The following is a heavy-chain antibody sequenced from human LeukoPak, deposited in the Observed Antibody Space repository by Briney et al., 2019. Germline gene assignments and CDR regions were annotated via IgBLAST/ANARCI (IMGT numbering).Heavy chain of an antibody. Sequence: GGSLRLSCEASTTTFSTYAMGSVRQAPGEGLGWVSCINTEGRKYYADSVKGRFTISRDNSKNTLYLQMSSLRADDTAVYYCATSPVSVAGLQPKFDYWGQGTLATVSS. CDR2: INTEGRK. CDR1: TTTFSTYA. CDR3: ATSPVSVAGLQPKFDY. J-gene: IGHJ4*02. V-gene: IGHV3-23*01. D-gene: IGHD4-11*01.